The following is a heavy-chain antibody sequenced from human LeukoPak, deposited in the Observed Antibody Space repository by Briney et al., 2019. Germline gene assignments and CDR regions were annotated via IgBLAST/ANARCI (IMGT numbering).Heavy chain of an antibody. J-gene: IGHJ5*02. CDR1: GGSFSGYY. CDR2: INHSGST. D-gene: IGHD6-13*01. V-gene: IGHV4-34*01. Sequence: SEPLSLTCAVYGGSFSGYYWSWIRQPPGKGLGWIGEINHSGSTNYNPSLKSRVTISVDTSKNQFSLKLSSVTAADTAVYYCARGWGYRAAGTFSRINWFDPWGQGTLVTVSS. CDR3: ARGWGYRAAGTFSRINWFDP.